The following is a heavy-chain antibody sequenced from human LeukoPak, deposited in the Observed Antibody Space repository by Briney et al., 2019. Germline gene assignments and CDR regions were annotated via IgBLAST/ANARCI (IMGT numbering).Heavy chain of an antibody. Sequence: ASVKVSCKSSGYTFTGYYMHWVRQAPGQGLEWMGWINPYSGGTNYAQKFQGRVTMTRDTSISTAYMELSSLRSEDTAVYYCARESSGYYDFWSGYSHEDAFDIWGQGTMVTVSS. CDR1: GYTFTGYY. J-gene: IGHJ3*02. D-gene: IGHD3-3*01. CDR3: ARESSGYYDFWSGYSHEDAFDI. CDR2: INPYSGGT. V-gene: IGHV1-2*02.